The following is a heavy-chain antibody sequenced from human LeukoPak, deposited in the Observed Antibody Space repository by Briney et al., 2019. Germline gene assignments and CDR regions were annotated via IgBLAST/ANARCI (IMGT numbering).Heavy chain of an antibody. CDR1: GFTFSSYW. CDR3: ARSMDV. CDR2: INQDGGAR. V-gene: IGHV3-7*01. J-gene: IGHJ6*02. Sequence: PGGSLRLSCVGSGFTFSSYWMNWVRQAPGKGLEWVANINQDGGARYYVDSVKGRFTISRDNAKNSVFLQMNSLRAEDTAVYYCARSMDVWGQGTTVTVSS.